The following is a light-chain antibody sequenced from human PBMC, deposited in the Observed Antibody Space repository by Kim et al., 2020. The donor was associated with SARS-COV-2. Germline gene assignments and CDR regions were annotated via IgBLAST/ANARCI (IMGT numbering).Light chain of an antibody. V-gene: IGLV3-1*01. CDR3: QAWDRSTAYV. CDR2: QDS. CDR1: NLGDKY. J-gene: IGLJ1*01. Sequence: SYELTQPPSVSVSPGQTASITCSGDNLGDKYACWYQQKPGQSPVLVIYQDSKRPSGIPERFSGSNSGNTATLTISGTQALDEADYYCQAWDRSTAYVFGT.